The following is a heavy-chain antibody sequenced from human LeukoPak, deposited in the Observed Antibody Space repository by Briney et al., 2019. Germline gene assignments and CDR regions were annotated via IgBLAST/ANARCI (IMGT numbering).Heavy chain of an antibody. CDR3: ARPSHDTSGYYFGF. D-gene: IGHD3-22*01. CDR2: INGDGSDT. Sequence: GGSLRLSCAASGFTFGIYWMHWVRQAPGKGLVWVSHINGDGSDTTYADSVKGRFSISRDNAKNTLYLQMNSLRAEDTAVNYCARPSHDTSGYYFGFWGQGTPVTVSS. J-gene: IGHJ4*02. V-gene: IGHV3-74*03. CDR1: GFTFGIYW.